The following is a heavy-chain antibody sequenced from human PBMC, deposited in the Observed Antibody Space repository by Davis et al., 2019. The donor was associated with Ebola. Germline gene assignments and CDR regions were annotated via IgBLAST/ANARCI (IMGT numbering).Heavy chain of an antibody. CDR1: AFTFDNYA. J-gene: IGHJ6*02. D-gene: IGHD2-15*01. CDR2: ISSDAGNK. V-gene: IGHV3-30-3*01. Sequence: PGGSLRLSCAASAFTFDNYAMHWVRQAPGKGLEWVALISSDAGNKKYADSVKGRFSISRDNSRNTLYLQMNSLRAEDSAVYYCARWDCSGGICQRWSYFYGMDVWGQGTTVTVSS. CDR3: ARWDCSGGICQRWSYFYGMDV.